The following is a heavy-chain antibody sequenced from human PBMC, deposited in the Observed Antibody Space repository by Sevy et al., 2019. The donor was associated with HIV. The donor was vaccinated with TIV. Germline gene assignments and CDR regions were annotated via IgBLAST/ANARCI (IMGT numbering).Heavy chain of an antibody. D-gene: IGHD6-19*01. CDR1: GFTFSSYG. CDR3: AREHSSGSSFDY. CDR2: VWYDGSNK. V-gene: IGHV3-33*01. Sequence: GGSLRLSCAASGFTFSSYGMHWVRQAPGKGLEWVAVVWYDGSNKYYADSVKGRFTISKANSKNTPYLQMNSLRAEDTAVYYCAREHSSGSSFDYWGQGTLVTVSS. J-gene: IGHJ4*02.